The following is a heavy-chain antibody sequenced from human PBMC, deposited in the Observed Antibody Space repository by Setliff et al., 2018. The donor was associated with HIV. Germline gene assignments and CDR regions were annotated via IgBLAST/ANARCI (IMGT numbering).Heavy chain of an antibody. CDR3: AIWFGELLSRGDWFDP. J-gene: IGHJ5*02. V-gene: IGHV1-46*01. Sequence: ASVKVSCKASGYTFTSYYMHWVRQAPGQGLEWMGVINPTGGSTRNTQKFQGRVAMTRDTSTSTVYMELSSLRSEDTAVYYCAIWFGELLSRGDWFDPWGQGTLVTVSS. CDR2: INPTGGST. D-gene: IGHD3-10*01. CDR1: GYTFTSYY.